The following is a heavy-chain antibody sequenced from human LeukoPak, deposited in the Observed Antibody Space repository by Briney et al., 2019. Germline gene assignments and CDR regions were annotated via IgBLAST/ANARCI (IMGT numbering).Heavy chain of an antibody. J-gene: IGHJ4*02. CDR1: GFTFSSYA. D-gene: IGHD2-15*01. CDR3: ASISPLYCSGGSCYDY. V-gene: IGHV3-30-3*01. CDR2: ISYDGSNK. Sequence: GRSLRLSCAASGFTFSSYAMHWVRQAPGKGLEWVAVISYDGSNKYYADSVKGRFTISRDNSKNTLYLQMNRLRAEDTAVYYCASISPLYCSGGSCYDYWGQGTLVTVSS.